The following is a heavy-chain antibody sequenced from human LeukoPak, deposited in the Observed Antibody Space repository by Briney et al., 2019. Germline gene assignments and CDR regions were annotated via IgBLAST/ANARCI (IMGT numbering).Heavy chain of an antibody. V-gene: IGHV3-66*01. CDR2: IYSGGGT. CDR1: GFSVGSNY. D-gene: IGHD5-24*01. CDR3: ARSSRDGYNLIDYMDV. J-gene: IGHJ6*03. Sequence: PGGSLKLSCAASGFSVGSNYMSWVRQAPGKGLEWISLIYSGGGTKYADSVKGRFTISRDSSKNTLFLQMNSLRVEDTALYYCARSSRDGYNLIDYMDVWGKGTTVTVSS.